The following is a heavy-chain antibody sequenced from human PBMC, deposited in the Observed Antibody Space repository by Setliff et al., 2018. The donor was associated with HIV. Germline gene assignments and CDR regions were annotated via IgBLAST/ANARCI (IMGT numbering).Heavy chain of an antibody. D-gene: IGHD3-10*01. CDR2: VDWDDDK. J-gene: IGHJ4*02. Sequence: SGPTLVNPTQTLTLTCTFSGFSLSTRGVGVGWIRQPPGKALDWLARVDWDDDKFYSTSLKARLTISKDTSKNQVVLTMTNMDPVDTATYYCARDWRDASGSYYYFDYWGQGTLVT. CDR1: GFSLSTRGVG. V-gene: IGHV2-70*04. CDR3: ARDWRDASGSYYYFDY.